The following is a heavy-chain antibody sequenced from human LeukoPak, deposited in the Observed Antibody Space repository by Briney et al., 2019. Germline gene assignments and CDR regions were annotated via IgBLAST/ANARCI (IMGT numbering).Heavy chain of an antibody. J-gene: IGHJ3*01. V-gene: IGHV3-23*01. CDR3: AKRVNGAFDV. CDR1: GFNFGSYD. CDR2: INTDGSNT. Sequence: GGSLRLSCAASGFNFGSYDMNWVRQAPGKGLEYVSTINTDGSNTWYADSVKGRFTIFRDNSKSTVFLQMNNLRREDTATYYCAKRVNGAFDVWGQGTMVTVSS.